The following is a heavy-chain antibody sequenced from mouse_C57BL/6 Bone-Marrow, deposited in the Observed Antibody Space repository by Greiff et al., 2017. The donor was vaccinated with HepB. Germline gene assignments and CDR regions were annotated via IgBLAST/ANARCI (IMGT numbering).Heavy chain of an antibody. J-gene: IGHJ2*01. CDR1: GYTFTSYG. V-gene: IGHV1-81*01. CDR2: IYPRSGNT. Sequence: QVQLKQSGAELARPGASVKLSCKASGYTFTSYGISWVKQRTGQGLEWIGEIYPRSGNTYYNEKFKGKATLTADKSSSTAYMELRSLTSEDSAVYFCARRAGGYFDYWGQGTTLTVSS. CDR3: ARRAGGYFDY. D-gene: IGHD3-3*01.